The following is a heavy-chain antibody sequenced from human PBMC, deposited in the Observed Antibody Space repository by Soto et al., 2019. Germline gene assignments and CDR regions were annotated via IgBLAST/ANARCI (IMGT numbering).Heavy chain of an antibody. J-gene: IGHJ3*02. D-gene: IGHD3-22*01. V-gene: IGHV1-2*04. Sequence: GASVKVSCKASGYTFTGYYMHWVRQAPGQGLEWMGWINPNSGGTNYAQKLKGWVTMTRDTSISTAYMELSRLRSDDTAVYYFARGPNYYDSSGYYYGRAFDIWGQGTMVTVSS. CDR1: GYTFTGYY. CDR2: INPNSGGT. CDR3: ARGPNYYDSSGYYYGRAFDI.